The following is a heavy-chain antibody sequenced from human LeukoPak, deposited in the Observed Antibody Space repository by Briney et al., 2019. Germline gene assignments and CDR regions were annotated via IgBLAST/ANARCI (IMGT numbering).Heavy chain of an antibody. V-gene: IGHV1-8*02. J-gene: IGHJ4*02. CDR1: GYTFTSYD. Sequence: ASAKVSCKASGYTFTSYDINWVRQATGQGLEWMGWMNPNSGNTGYAQKLQGRVTMTTDTSTSTAYMELRSLRSDDTAVYYCARDEGIVATNFDYWGQGTLVTVSS. CDR3: ARDEGIVATNFDY. D-gene: IGHD5-12*01. CDR2: MNPNSGNT.